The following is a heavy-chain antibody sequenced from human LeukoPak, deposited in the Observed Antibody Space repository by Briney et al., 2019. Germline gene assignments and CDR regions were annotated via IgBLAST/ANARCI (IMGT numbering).Heavy chain of an antibody. J-gene: IGHJ6*03. Sequence: SETLSLTCAVYGGSFSGYYWSWIRQPPGKGLEWIGEINHSGSTNYNPSLKSRVTISVDTSKNQFSLKLSSVTAADTAVYYCARGEYSSSPYYYYYYMDVWGKGTTVTVSS. CDR3: ARGEYSSSPYYYYYYMDV. D-gene: IGHD6-6*01. CDR1: GGSFSGYY. CDR2: INHSGST. V-gene: IGHV4-34*01.